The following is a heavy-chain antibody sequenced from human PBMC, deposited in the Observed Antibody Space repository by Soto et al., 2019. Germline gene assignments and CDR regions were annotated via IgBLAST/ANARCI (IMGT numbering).Heavy chain of an antibody. CDR1: GVSITSYF. V-gene: IGHV4-59*01. D-gene: IGHD3-9*01. CDR3: ASDWRAGYKRYCEF. CDR2: ISFSGAT. J-gene: IGHJ1*01. Sequence: SQTLSLTGTVSGVSITSYFWSWIRQTPGKGLDWIGSISFSGATYSNPSLKGRAALSVDTSENHLPLTLNSVTSADTAVYFCASDWRAGYKRYCEFRGQGYQVTV.